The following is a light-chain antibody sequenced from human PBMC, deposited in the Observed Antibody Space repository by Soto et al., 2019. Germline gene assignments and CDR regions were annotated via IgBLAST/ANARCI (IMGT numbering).Light chain of an antibody. CDR2: LNSDGSH. CDR1: SGDSSYA. J-gene: IGLJ3*02. Sequence: QLVLTQSPSASASLGASVKLTCTLSSGDSSYAIAWHQQQPEKGPRCLMKLNSDGSHSKGDGIPDRFSGSSSGAERYLTIPSLQSEDEADYYCQTWGTGSWVFGGGTKLTVL. CDR3: QTWGTGSWV. V-gene: IGLV4-69*01.